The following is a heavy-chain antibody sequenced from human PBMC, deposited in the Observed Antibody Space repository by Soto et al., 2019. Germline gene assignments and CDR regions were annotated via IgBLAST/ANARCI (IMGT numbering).Heavy chain of an antibody. V-gene: IGHV3-23*01. CDR1: GFTFSSYA. J-gene: IGHJ6*03. CDR3: AKRGGYDFGQYYYYMDV. CDR2: ISGSGGST. D-gene: IGHD5-12*01. Sequence: GGSLRLSCAASGFTFSSYAMSWVRQAPGKGLEWVSAISGSGGSTYYADSVKGRFTISRDNSKNTLYLQMNSLRAEDTAVYYCAKRGGYDFGQYYYYMDVWGKGTTVTVSS.